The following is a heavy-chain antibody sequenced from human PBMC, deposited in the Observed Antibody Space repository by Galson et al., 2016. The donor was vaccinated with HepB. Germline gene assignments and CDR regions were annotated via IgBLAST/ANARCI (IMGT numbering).Heavy chain of an antibody. V-gene: IGHV3-15*01. CDR3: TTDNDAPGDY. CDR1: GFTFSKAW. Sequence: SLRLSCAASGFTFSKAWMSWVRQAPGKGLEWVGRIISETNGGTADYAAPVKGRFTISRDDSKDTLSLQMNRLKTEDTGVYYCTTDNDAPGDYWGQGALVTVSS. D-gene: IGHD2-8*01. J-gene: IGHJ4*02. CDR2: IISETNGGTA.